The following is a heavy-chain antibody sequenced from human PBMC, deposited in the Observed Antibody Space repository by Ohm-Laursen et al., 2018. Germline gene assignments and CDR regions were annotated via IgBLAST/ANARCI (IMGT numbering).Heavy chain of an antibody. CDR2: IIPILGIA. CDR1: GGIFSSYA. D-gene: IGHD3-3*01. CDR3: ASNKDYDFWSGLTDY. J-gene: IGHJ4*02. V-gene: IGHV1-69*04. Sequence: GSSVKVSCKAYGGIFSSYAISWVRQAPGQGLEWMGRIIPILGIANYAQKFQGRVTITADKSTSTAYMELSSLRSEDTAVYYCASNKDYDFWSGLTDYWGQGTLVTVSS.